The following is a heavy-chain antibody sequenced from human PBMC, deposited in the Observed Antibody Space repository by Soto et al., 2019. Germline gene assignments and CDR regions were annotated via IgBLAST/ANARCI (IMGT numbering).Heavy chain of an antibody. CDR2: INTDGRTT. CDR1: GFTFSNYW. Sequence: EVQLVESGGGLVQPGGSLRLSCAASGFTFSNYWMHWVRQAPGKGLVWVSRINTDGRTTNYADSVKGRFTISRDNAKNTLYLEMNSLRAEDTAVYFCARVSVGAYYFDYWGQGTLVTVSS. J-gene: IGHJ4*02. CDR3: ARVSVGAYYFDY. D-gene: IGHD1-26*01. V-gene: IGHV3-74*01.